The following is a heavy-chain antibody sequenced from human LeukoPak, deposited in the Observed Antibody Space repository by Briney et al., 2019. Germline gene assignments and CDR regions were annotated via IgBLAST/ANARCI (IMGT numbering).Heavy chain of an antibody. CDR1: GFTFSSYA. D-gene: IGHD3-16*01. J-gene: IGHJ4*02. CDR3: ANRPSVTTSGGYYFDY. Sequence: GASLRLSCAASGFTFSSYAMSWVRQAPGKGLEWVSAISGSGGSTYYADSVKGRFTISRDNSKNTLYLQMNCLRAEDTAVYCCANRPSVTTSGGYYFDYWGQGTLVTVSS. V-gene: IGHV3-23*01. CDR2: ISGSGGST.